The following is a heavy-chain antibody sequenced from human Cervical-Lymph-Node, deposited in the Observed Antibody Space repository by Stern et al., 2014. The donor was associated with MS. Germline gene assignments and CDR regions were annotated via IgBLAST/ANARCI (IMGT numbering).Heavy chain of an antibody. D-gene: IGHD1-1*01. Sequence: VHLVESGAEVKKPGSSGKVSCKASGGIFSSYGISWVRQAPGQGLEWMGGIVPIFGTPNYAQKFQGRVTITADESTSTAYMELSSLRSEDTAVYSCAGLNSAYYYGMDVWGQGTTVTVSS. J-gene: IGHJ6*02. V-gene: IGHV1-69*01. CDR1: GGIFSSYG. CDR3: AGLNSAYYYGMDV. CDR2: IVPIFGTP.